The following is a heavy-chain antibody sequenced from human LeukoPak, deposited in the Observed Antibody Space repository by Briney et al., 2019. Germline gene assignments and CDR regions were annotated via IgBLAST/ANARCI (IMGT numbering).Heavy chain of an antibody. CDR2: TYYRSKWNN. Sequence: SQTLSLTCAISGDSVSSNSVTWNWIRQSLSRGLEWLGRTYYRSKWNNDYAPSVKSRITINPDTTKNQLSLQLNSVTPEDTAVYYCARRAPGARGFDYWGQGTLATVSS. CDR3: ARRAPGARGFDY. CDR1: GDSVSSNSVT. J-gene: IGHJ4*02. D-gene: IGHD2-2*01. V-gene: IGHV6-1*01.